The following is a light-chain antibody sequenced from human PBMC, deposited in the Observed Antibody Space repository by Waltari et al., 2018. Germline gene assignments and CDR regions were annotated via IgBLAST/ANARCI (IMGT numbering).Light chain of an antibody. V-gene: IGLV2-8*01. J-gene: IGLJ3*02. CDR1: SSDY. Sequence: QSALTQPPSASGSPGQSVTISSTGTSSDYVSLFQHHPGKAPKLKIYEVSTRPSGVPDRFSGSKSGDTSSLTVSGLQADDEAHYYCSSYADNSLVFGGGTKLTVL. CDR3: SSYADNSLV. CDR2: EVS.